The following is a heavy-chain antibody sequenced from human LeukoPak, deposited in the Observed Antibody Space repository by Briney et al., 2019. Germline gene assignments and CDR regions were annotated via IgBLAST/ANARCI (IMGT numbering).Heavy chain of an antibody. D-gene: IGHD3-22*01. CDR3: ARDRDYYDSKPRDWFDP. J-gene: IGHJ5*02. V-gene: IGHV1-2*02. Sequence: ASVKVSCKASGYTFTGYYMHWVRQAPGQGLEWMGWINPNSGGTNYAQKFQGRVTMTRDTSISTAFMELSRLRSDDTAVYYCARDRDYYDSKPRDWFDPWGQGTLVTVSS. CDR1: GYTFTGYY. CDR2: INPNSGGT.